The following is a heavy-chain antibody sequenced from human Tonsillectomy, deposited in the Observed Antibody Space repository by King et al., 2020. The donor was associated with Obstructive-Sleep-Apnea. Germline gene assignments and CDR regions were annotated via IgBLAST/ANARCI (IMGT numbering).Heavy chain of an antibody. Sequence: VQLVESGGGLVKPGGSLRLSCAASGFDFNDYYMSWIRQAPGRGLELASHISISGTTLYYSASVKGRFSISRDSAKNSLYLHMNNLRAEDTAVYYCASSEEVIAVAVTRGTMGNYYYGMDIWGQGTTVTVSS. V-gene: IGHV3-11*01. J-gene: IGHJ6*02. CDR3: ASSEEVIAVAVTRGTMGNYYYGMDI. D-gene: IGHD6-19*01. CDR2: ISISGTTL. CDR1: GFDFNDYY.